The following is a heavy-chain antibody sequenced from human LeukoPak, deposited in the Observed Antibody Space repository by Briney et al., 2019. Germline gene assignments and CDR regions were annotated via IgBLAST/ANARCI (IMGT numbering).Heavy chain of an antibody. CDR3: ARADCVGSSCYGMDV. V-gene: IGHV1-2*02. CDR2: INPNTGGT. Sequence: ASVKVSCKASGYSFTAYCMHWVRQAPGQGLEWMGWINPNTGGTNYAQKFQGRVTMTRDTSISTAYMELNSLGSDGTAVYYCARADCVGSSCYGMDVWGQGSTVTVSS. CDR1: GYSFTAYC. D-gene: IGHD6-13*01. J-gene: IGHJ6*02.